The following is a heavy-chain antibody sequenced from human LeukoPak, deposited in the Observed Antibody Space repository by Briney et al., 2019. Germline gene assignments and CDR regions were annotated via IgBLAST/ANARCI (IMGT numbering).Heavy chain of an antibody. Sequence: PGGSLRLSCAASGFTFSSYAMSWVRQAPGKGLEWVSAISGSGGSTYYADSVKGRFTISRDNSKNTLYLQMNSLRAEDTAVYYCAKDLRYSSGWYNYYYGMDVWGQGTTVTVSS. J-gene: IGHJ6*02. CDR2: ISGSGGST. CDR1: GFTFSSYA. CDR3: AKDLRYSSGWYNYYYGMDV. D-gene: IGHD6-19*01. V-gene: IGHV3-23*01.